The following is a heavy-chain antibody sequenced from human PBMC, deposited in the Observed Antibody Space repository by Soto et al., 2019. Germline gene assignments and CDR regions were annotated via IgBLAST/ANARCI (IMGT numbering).Heavy chain of an antibody. D-gene: IGHD1-1*01. CDR2: IIPIFGTA. V-gene: IGHV1-69*06. CDR1: GGTFSSYA. CDR3: ASSWNDPSYYYYYGMDV. J-gene: IGHJ6*02. Sequence: QVQLVQSGAEVKKPGSSVNVSCKASGGTFSSYAISWVRQAPGQGLEWMGGIIPIFGTANYAQKFQGRVTITADKSTSTAYMELSSLRSEDTAVYYCASSWNDPSYYYYYGMDVWGQGTTVTVSS.